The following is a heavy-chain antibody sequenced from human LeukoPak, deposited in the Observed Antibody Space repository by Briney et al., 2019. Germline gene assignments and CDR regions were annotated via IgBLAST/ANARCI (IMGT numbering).Heavy chain of an antibody. CDR3: AGFGVRGYGMDV. CDR1: GGSIRSNY. CDR2: IHYSGST. Sequence: TSETLSLTCTISGGSIRSNYWSWIRQSPGKGLEWIGYIHYSGSTNYNPSLKSRVTISVDTSKKHLSLKLSSVTAADTAVYHCAGFGVRGYGMDVWGQGTTVTVSS. D-gene: IGHD3-10*01. J-gene: IGHJ6*02. V-gene: IGHV4-59*08.